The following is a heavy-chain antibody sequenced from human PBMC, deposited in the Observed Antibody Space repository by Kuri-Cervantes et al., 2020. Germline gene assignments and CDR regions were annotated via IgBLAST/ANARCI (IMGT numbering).Heavy chain of an antibody. D-gene: IGHD2-2*01. CDR2: IYSGGST. J-gene: IGHJ6*02. CDR3: ASRPYCSSTSCYPYYYYGMDV. V-gene: IGHV3-66*01. CDR1: GFTFSSYA. Sequence: ETLSLTCAASGFTFSSYAMSWVRQAPGKGLEWVSVIYSGGSTYYADSVKGRFTISRDNSKNTLYLQMNSLRAEDTAAYYCASRPYCSSTSCYPYYYYGMDVWGQGTTVTVSS.